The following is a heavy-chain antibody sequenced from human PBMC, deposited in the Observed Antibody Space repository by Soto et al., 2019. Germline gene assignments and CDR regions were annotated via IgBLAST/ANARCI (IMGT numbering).Heavy chain of an antibody. J-gene: IGHJ3*02. V-gene: IGHV4-30-2*01. CDR1: GGSIISDGYS. Sequence: SETLSLTCAVSGGSIISDGYSWSWIRQPQGKGLQWIGHIYEGGNTYYAPSLESRVATSTDKAKNQFSLRLSSVTAADTAVYYCVRRSPEDAFDIWGQGTMVTVSS. CDR2: IYEGGNT. CDR3: VRRSPEDAFDI.